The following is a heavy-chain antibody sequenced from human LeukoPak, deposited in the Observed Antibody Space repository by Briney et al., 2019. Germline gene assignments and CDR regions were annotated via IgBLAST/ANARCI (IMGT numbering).Heavy chain of an antibody. J-gene: IGHJ4*02. V-gene: IGHV3-53*01. Sequence: GGSLRLSCAASGFTVSSNYMSWVRQAPGKGLEWVSVIYSGGSTYYADSVKGRFTISRDNSKNTLYLQMNSLRAEDTAVYYCASNSVGTAMVGYYFDYWGQGTLVTVSS. CDR2: IYSGGST. D-gene: IGHD5-18*01. CDR3: ASNSVGTAMVGYYFDY. CDR1: GFTVSSNY.